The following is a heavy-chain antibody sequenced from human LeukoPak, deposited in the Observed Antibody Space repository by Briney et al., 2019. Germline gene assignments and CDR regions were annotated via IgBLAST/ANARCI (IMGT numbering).Heavy chain of an antibody. J-gene: IGHJ4*02. CDR3: ARGRPHGNDY. Sequence: GGSLRLSCTASGFTFSSYWMNWVRQAPGKGLVWASRIASDGSSTTYADFVKGRFSISRDNAKNTLYLQMNSLRVEDTAVYYCARGRPHGNDYWGQGTLVTVSS. CDR1: GFTFSSYW. D-gene: IGHD4-23*01. V-gene: IGHV3-74*01. CDR2: IASDGSST.